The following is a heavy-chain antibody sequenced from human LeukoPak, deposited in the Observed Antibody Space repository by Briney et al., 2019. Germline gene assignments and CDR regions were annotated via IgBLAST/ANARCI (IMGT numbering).Heavy chain of an antibody. J-gene: IGHJ4*02. CDR2: VHLDGRT. Sequence: SETLSLTCGVSGGSVTSTNWWTWVRQPPGKGLEWIGEVHLDGRTNYNPSLKSRLTISVDLSENHISLKLTSVTAADTAVYYCARDRGLTPGSDPSQNGDYYFDYWGQGTLVTVSS. CDR3: ARDRGLTPGSDPSQNGDYYFDY. D-gene: IGHD3-10*01. V-gene: IGHV4-4*02. CDR1: GGSVTSTNW.